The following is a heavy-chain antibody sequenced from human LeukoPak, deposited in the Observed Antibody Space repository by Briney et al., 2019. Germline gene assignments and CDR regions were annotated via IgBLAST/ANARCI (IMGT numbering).Heavy chain of an antibody. D-gene: IGHD3-22*01. CDR3: ATFPVVYYYDSSGGGAGFDY. Sequence: GGSLRLSCAASGFIFNNYAMAWVRQAPGKGLEWVAFIRYDGSNKYYADSVKGRFTISRDNSKNTLYLQMNSLRAEDTAVYYCATFPVVYYYDSSGGGAGFDYWGQGTLVTVSS. V-gene: IGHV3-30*02. CDR2: IRYDGSNK. J-gene: IGHJ4*02. CDR1: GFIFNNYA.